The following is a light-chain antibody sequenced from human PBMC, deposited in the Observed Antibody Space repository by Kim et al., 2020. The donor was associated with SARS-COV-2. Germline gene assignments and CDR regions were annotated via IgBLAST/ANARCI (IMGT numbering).Light chain of an antibody. Sequence: SYELTQPPSVSVSPGPTASITCSGDKLGDKYACWYQQKPGQSPVLVIYQDSKRPSGIPERFSGSNSGNTATLTISGTQAMDEADYYCQAWDSSTEVFGTG. CDR1: KLGDKY. V-gene: IGLV3-1*01. CDR2: QDS. J-gene: IGLJ1*01. CDR3: QAWDSSTEV.